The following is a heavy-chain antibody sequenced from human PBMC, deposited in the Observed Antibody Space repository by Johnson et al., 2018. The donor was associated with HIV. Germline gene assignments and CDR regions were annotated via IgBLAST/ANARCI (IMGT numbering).Heavy chain of an antibody. CDR2: IGTAGDT. CDR1: GFSVSTYD. CDR3: ARAGRWSGDTFDI. J-gene: IGHJ3*02. Sequence: EVQLVESGGGLVQPGGSLRLSCAASGFSVSTYDMHWVRQATGKGLDWVSVIGTAGDTYYLGSVKGRFTISRENAKNSLYLKMNSLRAGDTAVYYCARAGRWSGDTFDIWGQGTMVTVSS. D-gene: IGHD3-10*01. V-gene: IGHV3-13*01.